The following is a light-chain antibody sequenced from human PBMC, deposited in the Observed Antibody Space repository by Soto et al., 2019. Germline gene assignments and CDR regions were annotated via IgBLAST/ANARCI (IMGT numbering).Light chain of an antibody. CDR1: QSISDS. Sequence: DIQMTQSPSTLSASVGDRVTITCRASQSISDSLAWYQQKPGKAPKLLIYEASTLKSGVPSRFSGSRSGTEYTLPISSLQPDDFAIYYSQQYYGYWTFGQGTKVEIK. J-gene: IGKJ1*01. V-gene: IGKV1-5*03. CDR2: EAS. CDR3: QQYYGYWT.